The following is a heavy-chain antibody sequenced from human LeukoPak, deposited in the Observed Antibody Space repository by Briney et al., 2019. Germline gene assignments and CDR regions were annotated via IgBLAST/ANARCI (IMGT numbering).Heavy chain of an antibody. D-gene: IGHD4/OR15-4a*01. CDR3: ARFLDYGDHLGYFDN. Sequence: GESLKISCKGSGYSFTSYWIGWVRQMPGKDLEWMGTIYPGDSDTRYSPSFQGQVTISADKSITTAYLQWSSLKASDSGRYYCARFLDYGDHLGYFDNWGQGALVTVS. CDR1: GYSFTSYW. J-gene: IGHJ4*02. V-gene: IGHV5-51*01. CDR2: IYPGDSDT.